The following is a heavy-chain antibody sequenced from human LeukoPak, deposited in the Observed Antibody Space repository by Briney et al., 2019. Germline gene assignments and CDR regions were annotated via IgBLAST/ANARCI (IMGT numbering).Heavy chain of an antibody. CDR3: TTYYYGSGSYYTSFDY. Sequence: GGSLRLSCAASGFTFSNAWMSWVRQAPGKGLEWVGRIKSKTDGGTTDYAAPVKGRFTISRDDSKNTLYLQMNSLKTEDTAVYYCTTYYYGSGSYYTSFDYWGRGTLVTVSS. CDR2: IKSKTDGGTT. CDR1: GFTFSNAW. V-gene: IGHV3-15*01. J-gene: IGHJ4*02. D-gene: IGHD3-10*01.